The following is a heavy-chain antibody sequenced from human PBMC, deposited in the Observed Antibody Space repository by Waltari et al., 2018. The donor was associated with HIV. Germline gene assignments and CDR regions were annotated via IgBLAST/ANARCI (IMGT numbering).Heavy chain of an antibody. Sequence: EVQVVAAGGGLVQPGGSVRLCCAVFGFTFSSSEMNWVRQAPGKGLEWVSYISSSGSTIYFADSVKGRFTMSRDNAKNSLYLRMNSLRAEDTAVYYCARAFMIRGTGAFDIWGQGTMVTVSS. CDR1: GFTFSSSE. D-gene: IGHD3-10*01. CDR2: ISSSGSTI. V-gene: IGHV3-48*03. J-gene: IGHJ3*02. CDR3: ARAFMIRGTGAFDI.